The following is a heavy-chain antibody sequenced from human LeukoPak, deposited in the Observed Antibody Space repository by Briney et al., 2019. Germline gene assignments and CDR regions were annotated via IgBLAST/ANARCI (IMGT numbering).Heavy chain of an antibody. CDR2: MKEDGSET. Sequence: GGSLRLSCAASGFTFSNYWMSWVRQAPGKGPEWMGNMKEDGSETYYVDPVKGRFTISRDNAQNSLYLHMHSLRVEDTAVYYCARDPYVSNFDYWGQGTLVTVSS. D-gene: IGHD3-10*02. CDR1: GFTFSNYW. V-gene: IGHV3-7*03. J-gene: IGHJ4*02. CDR3: ARDPYVSNFDY.